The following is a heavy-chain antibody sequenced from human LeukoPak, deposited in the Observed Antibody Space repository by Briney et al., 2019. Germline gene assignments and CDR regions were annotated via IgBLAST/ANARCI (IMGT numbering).Heavy chain of an antibody. Sequence: SETLSLTCTVSGGSISSYYWSWIRQPPGKGLEWIGYIYYSGCTNYNPSLKSRVTISVDTSKNQFSLKLSSVTAADTAVYYCAREGGENYYDSSGHFDYWGQGTLVTVSS. V-gene: IGHV4-59*01. J-gene: IGHJ4*02. D-gene: IGHD3-22*01. CDR3: AREGGENYYDSSGHFDY. CDR2: IYYSGCT. CDR1: GGSISSYY.